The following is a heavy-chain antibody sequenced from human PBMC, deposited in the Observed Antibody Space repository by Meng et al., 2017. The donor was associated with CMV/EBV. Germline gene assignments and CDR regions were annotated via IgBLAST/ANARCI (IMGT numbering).Heavy chain of an antibody. CDR1: GFTFSSYW. CDR3: ARYCTNTGCYIYDY. V-gene: IGHV3-7*01. D-gene: IGHD2-2*02. Sequence: GGSLRLSCAASGFTFSSYWMSWVRQAPGKGLEWVANINQGGSEKYYVDSVKGRFTMYRDNAKNSLYLQMSSLTAEDTAVYYCARYCTNTGCYIYDYWGQGTLVTVSS. CDR2: INQGGSEK. J-gene: IGHJ4*02.